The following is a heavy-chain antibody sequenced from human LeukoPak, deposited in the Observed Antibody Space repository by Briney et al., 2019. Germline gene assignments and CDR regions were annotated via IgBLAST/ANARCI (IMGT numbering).Heavy chain of an antibody. V-gene: IGHV4-39*07. CDR3: ARDTGHQLSRRNYYAMDV. CDR1: GGSISSSSYY. CDR2: IYYGGST. D-gene: IGHD2-2*01. Sequence: SETLSLTCTVSGGSISSSSYYWGWIRQPPGKGLEWIGSIYYGGSTYYNPSLKSRVTISVDTSKNQFSLKVSSVTAADTAVYYCARDTGHQLSRRNYYAMDVWGQGTTVTVSS. J-gene: IGHJ6*02.